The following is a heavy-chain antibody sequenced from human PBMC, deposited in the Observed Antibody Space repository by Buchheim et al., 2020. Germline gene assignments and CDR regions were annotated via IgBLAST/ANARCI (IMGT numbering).Heavy chain of an antibody. CDR2: IYYSGST. J-gene: IGHJ6*02. D-gene: IGHD2-15*01. Sequence: QVQLQESGPGLVKPSQTLSLTCTVSGGSISSGDYYWSWIRQPPGKGLEWIGYIYYSGSTYYNPSLKSRVTISVDTSKNQFSLKLSSVTAADTAVYYCARDLGYCSGGSCYDRLYYYGMDVWDQGTT. V-gene: IGHV4-30-4*01. CDR1: GGSISSGDYY. CDR3: ARDLGYCSGGSCYDRLYYYGMDV.